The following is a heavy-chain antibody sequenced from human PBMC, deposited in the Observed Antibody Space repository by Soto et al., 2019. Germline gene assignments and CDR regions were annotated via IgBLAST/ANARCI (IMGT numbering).Heavy chain of an antibody. Sequence: PGESLKISCKGFEYSFPANWIGWVRPLPGKGLEWMGVIYPGDSDTRYSPSFQGQVTISADKSISTAYLQWGSLQASDTAMYYCARQRKRTRDACYGMDVWGQGTTVTIAS. J-gene: IGHJ6*02. CDR3: ARQRKRTRDACYGMDV. D-gene: IGHD2-2*01. CDR1: EYSFPANW. CDR2: IYPGDSDT. V-gene: IGHV5-51*01.